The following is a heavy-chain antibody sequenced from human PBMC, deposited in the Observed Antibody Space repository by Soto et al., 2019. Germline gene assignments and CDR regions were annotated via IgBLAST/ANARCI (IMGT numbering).Heavy chain of an antibody. J-gene: IGHJ4*02. CDR3: AKDLGKAARSPHY. Sequence: GGSLRLSCAASGFTFSSYGMHWVRQAPGKGLEWVAVISYDGGNKYYADSVKGRFTISRDNSKNTLYLQMNSLRAEDTAVYYCAKDLGKAARSPHYWGQGTLVTVSS. CDR2: ISYDGGNK. D-gene: IGHD6-6*01. V-gene: IGHV3-30*18. CDR1: GFTFSSYG.